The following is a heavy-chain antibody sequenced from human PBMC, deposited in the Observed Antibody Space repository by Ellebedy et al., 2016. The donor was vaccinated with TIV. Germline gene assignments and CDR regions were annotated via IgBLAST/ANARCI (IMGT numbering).Heavy chain of an antibody. CDR1: GYTFTSYA. J-gene: IGHJ5*02. CDR3: ARDSHGITGTTGFDP. Sequence: ASVKVSCKASGYTFTSYAMHWVRQAPGQRLEWMGWINAGNGNTKYSQKFQGRVTITRDTSASTAYMELSSLRSEDTAVYYCARDSHGITGTTGFDPWGQGTLVTVSS. V-gene: IGHV1-3*01. D-gene: IGHD1-20*01. CDR2: INAGNGNT.